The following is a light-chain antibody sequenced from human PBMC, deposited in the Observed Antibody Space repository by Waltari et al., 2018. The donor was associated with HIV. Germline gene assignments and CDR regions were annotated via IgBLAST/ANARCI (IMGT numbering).Light chain of an antibody. CDR1: SRHVGGSNY. J-gene: IGLJ2*01. Sequence: HSALTQPASVSGSTGQSITLSCPGTSRHVGGSNYVSWYQQHTCKAPKLMVYDVTNRPSGFSNRFSGSKSGNTACLTISGLQAEDEADYYCSSYTTSRTVVFGGGTKLTVL. CDR3: SSYTTSRTVV. V-gene: IGLV2-14*03. CDR2: DVT.